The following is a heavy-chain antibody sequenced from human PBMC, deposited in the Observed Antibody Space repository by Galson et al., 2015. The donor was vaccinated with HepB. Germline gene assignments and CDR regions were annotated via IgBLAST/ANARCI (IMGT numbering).Heavy chain of an antibody. Sequence: ETLSLTCAVYGGSFSGYYWSWIRQPPGKGLEWIGEINHSGSTNYNPSLKSRVTISVDTSKNQFSLKLSSVTAADTAVYYCARYVLRYFDWLIAAAGTDYFDYWGQGTLVTVSS. J-gene: IGHJ4*02. V-gene: IGHV4-34*01. CDR1: GGSFSGYY. CDR2: INHSGST. CDR3: ARYVLRYFDWLIAAAGTDYFDY. D-gene: IGHD3-9*01.